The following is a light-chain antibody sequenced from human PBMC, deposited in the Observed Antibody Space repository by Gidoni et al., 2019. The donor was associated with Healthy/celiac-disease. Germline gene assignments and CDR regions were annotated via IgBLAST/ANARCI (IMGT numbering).Light chain of an antibody. CDR3: QQYGSSPLT. Sequence: DIVLTQSPGTLSLSPGERATLSCRASQSVSSSYLAWYQQKPGQAPRLLFYGASSRATGIPDRFSGSGSGTDFTLTISRLEPEDFAVYYCQQYGSSPLTFGGGTKVEIK. CDR2: GAS. V-gene: IGKV3-20*01. J-gene: IGKJ4*01. CDR1: QSVSSSY.